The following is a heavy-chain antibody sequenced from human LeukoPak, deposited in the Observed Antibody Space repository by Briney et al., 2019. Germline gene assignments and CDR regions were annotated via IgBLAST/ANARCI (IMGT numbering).Heavy chain of an antibody. CDR1: GFTFNTYA. J-gene: IGHJ4*02. V-gene: IGHV3-23*01. CDR2: ISSSGGDT. CDR3: AKPLNSFYCSNTSCYSGKFLDR. Sequence: GGSLRLSCAASGFTFNTYAMSWVRQAPGKGLGWVSSISSSGGDTFYADSVKGRFTISRDNSKNTLYLQINRLRAGAPAVYYFAKPLNSFYCSNTSCYSGKFLDRWGQGALVTVPS. D-gene: IGHD2-2*02.